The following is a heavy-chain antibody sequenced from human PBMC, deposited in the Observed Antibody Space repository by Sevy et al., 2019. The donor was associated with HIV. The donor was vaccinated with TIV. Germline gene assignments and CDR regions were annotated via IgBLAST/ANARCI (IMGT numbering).Heavy chain of an antibody. J-gene: IGHJ4*02. CDR2: ISYDGSNK. CDR3: WYYYDSSGYQAYFDY. D-gene: IGHD3-22*01. CDR1: GFTFSSYA. Sequence: GGSLRLSCAASGFTFSSYAMHWVRQAPGKGLEWVAVISYDGSNKYYADSVKGRFTISRDNSKNTLYLQMNSLRAEDTAVYYCWYYYDSSGYQAYFDYWGQRTLVTVSS. V-gene: IGHV3-30-3*01.